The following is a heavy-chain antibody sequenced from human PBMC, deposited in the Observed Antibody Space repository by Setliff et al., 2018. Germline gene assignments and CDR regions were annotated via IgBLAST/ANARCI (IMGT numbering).Heavy chain of an antibody. J-gene: IGHJ4*02. CDR3: ARGEGGIAAAGLFDY. D-gene: IGHD6-13*01. Sequence: ASVKVSCKASGYTFTSYGISWVRQAPGQGLEWMGWISAYNGNTNYAQKLQGRVTMTTDTSTSTAYMELRSLRSDDTAMYYCARGEGGIAAAGLFDYWGQGTLVTVSS. CDR1: GYTFTSYG. CDR2: ISAYNGNT. V-gene: IGHV1-18*01.